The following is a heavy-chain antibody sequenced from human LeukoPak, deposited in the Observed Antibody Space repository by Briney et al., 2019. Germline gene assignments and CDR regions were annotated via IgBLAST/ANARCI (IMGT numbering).Heavy chain of an antibody. CDR3: ARDKWYYYGSGRQEYYFDY. D-gene: IGHD3-10*01. V-gene: IGHV1-69*05. Sequence: GASVKVSCKASGGTFSSYAISWVRQAPGQGLEWMGGIIPIFGTANYAQKFQGRVTMTRDTSISTAYMELSRLRSDDTAVYYCARDKWYYYGSGRQEYYFDYWGQGTLVTVSS. CDR2: IIPIFGTA. J-gene: IGHJ4*02. CDR1: GGTFSSYA.